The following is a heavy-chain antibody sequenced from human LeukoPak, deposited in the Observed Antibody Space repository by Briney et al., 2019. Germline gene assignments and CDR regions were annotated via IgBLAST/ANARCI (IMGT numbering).Heavy chain of an antibody. CDR2: INPKSGDT. CDR3: ARDYYGSGSFSGH. Sequence: ASVKVSCKASGYTFTDYYMHWVRQAPGQGLEWMGWINPKSGDTNFAQKFQGRVTMTRDTSITTAYMELSKLTSDDTAVYYCARDYYGSGSFSGHWGQGTLVTVSS. D-gene: IGHD3-10*01. CDR1: GYTFTDYY. J-gene: IGHJ4*02. V-gene: IGHV1-2*02.